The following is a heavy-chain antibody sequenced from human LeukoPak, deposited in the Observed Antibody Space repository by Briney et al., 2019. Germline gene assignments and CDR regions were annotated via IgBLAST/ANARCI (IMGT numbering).Heavy chain of an antibody. CDR1: GFTFSTYS. J-gene: IGHJ4*02. D-gene: IGHD4-17*01. CDR3: ASSGADDY. V-gene: IGHV3-48*04. CDR2: ISSSGSTK. Sequence: GGSLRLSCVDSGFTFSTYSMNWVRQAPGKGLEWVSYISSSGSTKYYADSVKGRFTISRDNAKNSLSLQMNSLRAEDTAVYYCASSGADDYWGQGTLVTVSS.